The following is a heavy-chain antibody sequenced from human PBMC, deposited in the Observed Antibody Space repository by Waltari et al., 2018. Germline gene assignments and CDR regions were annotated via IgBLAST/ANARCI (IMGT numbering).Heavy chain of an antibody. V-gene: IGHV4-39*01. CDR1: GGSISSSSYY. Sequence: QLQLQESGPGLVKPSETLSLTCTVSGGSISSSSYYWGWIRPPPGKGLEWIGSIYYSGSTYYNPSLKSRVTISVDTSKNQFSLKLSSVTAADTAVYYCVRSIAVAGRNFDYWGQGTLVTVSS. J-gene: IGHJ4*02. D-gene: IGHD6-19*01. CDR2: IYYSGST. CDR3: VRSIAVAGRNFDY.